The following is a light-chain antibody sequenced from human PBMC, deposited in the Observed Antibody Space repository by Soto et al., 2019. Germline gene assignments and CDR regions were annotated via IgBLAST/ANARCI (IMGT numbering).Light chain of an antibody. Sequence: QSALTQPASVSGSPGQSITIACTGTSSDVGDYNYVSWYQQHPGKAPKLIIYGVSNRPSGISNRFSDSKSGNTASLTVSGLQAEDEAYYYCSSYTATNTLVFGGGTKVTVL. J-gene: IGLJ2*01. V-gene: IGLV2-14*01. CDR3: SSYTATNTLV. CDR2: GVS. CDR1: SSDVGDYNY.